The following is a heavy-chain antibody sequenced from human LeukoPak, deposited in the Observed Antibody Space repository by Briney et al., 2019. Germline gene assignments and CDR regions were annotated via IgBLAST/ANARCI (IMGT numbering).Heavy chain of an antibody. Sequence: SESLSLTCAVYGGSFSGYYWSWIRQPPGKGLEWIGEINHSGSTNYNPSLKSRVTISVDTSKNQFSLKLSSVTAADTAVYYCAAITMVRGVPYDWFDPWGQGTLVTVSS. CDR3: AAITMVRGVPYDWFDP. D-gene: IGHD3-10*01. CDR2: INHSGST. V-gene: IGHV4-34*01. J-gene: IGHJ5*02. CDR1: GGSFSGYY.